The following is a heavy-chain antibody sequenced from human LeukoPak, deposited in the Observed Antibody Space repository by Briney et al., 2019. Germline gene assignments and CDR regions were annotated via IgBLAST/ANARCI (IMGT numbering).Heavy chain of an antibody. CDR3: ARHSLEISSGWSEFDI. CDR2: IYPGDSDT. D-gene: IGHD6-19*01. CDR1: GYSFTSYW. Sequence: GESLKISCKGSGYSFTSYWIGWVRQMPGKGLEWMGIIYPGDSDTRYSPSFQGQVTISADKSISTTYLQWSSLKASDTAMYYCARHSLEISSGWSEFDIWGQGTMVTVSS. V-gene: IGHV5-51*01. J-gene: IGHJ3*02.